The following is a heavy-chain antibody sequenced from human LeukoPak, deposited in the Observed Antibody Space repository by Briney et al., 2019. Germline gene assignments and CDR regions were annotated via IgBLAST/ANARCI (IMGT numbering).Heavy chain of an antibody. D-gene: IGHD6-19*01. CDR1: GFTFSSYA. J-gene: IGHJ3*02. CDR2: ISGSGGST. Sequence: GGSLRLSCAASGFTFSSYAMSWVRQAPGKGLEWVSAISGSGGSTYYADSVKGRFTISRDNSKNTLYLQMNSLRAEDTAVYYCAKDIDPVVAVAGSYFAFDIWGQGTMVTVSS. V-gene: IGHV3-23*01. CDR3: AKDIDPVVAVAGSYFAFDI.